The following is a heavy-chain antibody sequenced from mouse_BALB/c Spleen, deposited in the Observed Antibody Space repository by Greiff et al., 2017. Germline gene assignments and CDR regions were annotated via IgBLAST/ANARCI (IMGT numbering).Heavy chain of an antibody. J-gene: IGHJ3*01. V-gene: IGHV1S53*02. CDR2: ISPGNGDI. Sequence: QVQLKESDAELVKPGASVKISCKASGYTFTDHAIHWVKQKPEQGLEWIGYISPGNGDIKYNEKFKGKATLTADKSSSTAYMQLNSLTSEDSAVYFCSRQLGLRGFAYWGQGTLVTVSA. CDR1: GYTFTDHA. D-gene: IGHD3-2*01. CDR3: SRQLGLRGFAY.